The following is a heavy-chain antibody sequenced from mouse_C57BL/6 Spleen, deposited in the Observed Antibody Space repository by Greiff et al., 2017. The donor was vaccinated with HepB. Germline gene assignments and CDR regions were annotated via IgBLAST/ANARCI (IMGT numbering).Heavy chain of an antibody. J-gene: IGHJ4*01. CDR3: ARIRGNYYAMDY. D-gene: IGHD2-1*01. Sequence: QVQLQQPGAELVMPGASVKLSCKASGYTFTSYWMHWVKQRPGQGLEWIGEIDPSDSYTNYNQKFKGKSTLTVDKSSSTAYMQLSSLTSEDSAVYYCARIRGNYYAMDYWGQGTSVTVSS. CDR2: IDPSDSYT. V-gene: IGHV1-69*01. CDR1: GYTFTSYW.